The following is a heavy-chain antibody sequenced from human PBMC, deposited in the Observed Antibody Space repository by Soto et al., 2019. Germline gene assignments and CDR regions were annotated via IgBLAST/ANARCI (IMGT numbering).Heavy chain of an antibody. V-gene: IGHV3-30*18. CDR1: GFTFSSYG. D-gene: IGHD4-17*01. CDR2: ISYDGSNK. CDR3: AKGSTDFDY. J-gene: IGHJ4*02. Sequence: QVQLVECGGGVVQPGRSLRRSCAASGFTFSSYGMHWVRQAPGKGLEWVAVISYDGSNKYYADSVKGRFTISRDNSKNTLYLQMNSLRAEDTAVYYCAKGSTDFDYWGQGTLVTVSS.